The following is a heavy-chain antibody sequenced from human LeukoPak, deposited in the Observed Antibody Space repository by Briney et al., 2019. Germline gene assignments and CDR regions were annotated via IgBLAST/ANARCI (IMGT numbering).Heavy chain of an antibody. Sequence: PGGSLILSCAASKVTFSDYAMSWVRQAPGEGLEWVSGISGSGGNTYYADSVKGRFTISRDNSKNTLYLQMNSLRAEDTALYYCAKGTGINRYHWIDPWGQGTQVTVSS. V-gene: IGHV3-23*01. CDR3: AKGTGINRYHWIDP. D-gene: IGHD3/OR15-3a*01. CDR2: ISGSGGNT. CDR1: KVTFSDYA. J-gene: IGHJ5*02.